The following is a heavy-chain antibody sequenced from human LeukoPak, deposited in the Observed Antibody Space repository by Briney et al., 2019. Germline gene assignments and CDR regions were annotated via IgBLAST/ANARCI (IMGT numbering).Heavy chain of an antibody. CDR3: ARAEGYYDSSGYRGGSASVSY. D-gene: IGHD3-22*01. CDR2: INHSGST. Sequence: SETLSLTCAVYVGSFSGYYWTWIRQPPGKGLEWIGEINHSGSTNYNPSLKRRVTISVDTSKNQFSLKLSSVTAADTAVYFCARAEGYYDSSGYRGGSASVSYWGQGTLVTVSS. CDR1: VGSFSGYY. V-gene: IGHV4-34*01. J-gene: IGHJ4*02.